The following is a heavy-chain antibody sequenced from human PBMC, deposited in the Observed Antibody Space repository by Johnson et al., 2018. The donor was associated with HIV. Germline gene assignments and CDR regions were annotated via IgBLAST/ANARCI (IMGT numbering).Heavy chain of an antibody. J-gene: IGHJ3*02. CDR2: IYSGGST. CDR1: GFIVSSNY. D-gene: IGHD5-24*01. V-gene: IGHV3-53*01. CDR3: ARNGDGYTPDAFDI. Sequence: VQLVESGGGVVQPGGSLRLSCAASGFIVSSNYMSWVRQAPGKGLEWVSVIYSGGSTYYADSVKGRFTISRDNSKNTLYLQMNSLRAEDTAVYYCARNGDGYTPDAFDIWGQGTMVTVSS.